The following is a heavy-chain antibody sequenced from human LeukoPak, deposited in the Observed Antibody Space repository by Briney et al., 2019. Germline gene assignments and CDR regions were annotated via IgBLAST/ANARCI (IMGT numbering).Heavy chain of an antibody. D-gene: IGHD2-21*02. V-gene: IGHV3-21*01. J-gene: IGHJ4*02. CDR1: GFTFSSYS. CDR3: ARDLYCGGDCYPYYFDY. CDR2: ISSSSSYI. Sequence: GGSLRLSCAASGFTFSSYSMNRVRQAPGKGLEWVSSISSSSSYIYYADSVKGRFTISRDNAKNSLYLQMNSLRAEDTAVYYCARDLYCGGDCYPYYFDYWGQGTLVTVSS.